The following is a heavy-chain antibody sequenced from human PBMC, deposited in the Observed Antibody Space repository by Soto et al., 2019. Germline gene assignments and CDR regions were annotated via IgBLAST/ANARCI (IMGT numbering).Heavy chain of an antibody. Sequence: SETLSLTCTVSGGSISSGGYYWSWIRQHPGKGLEWIGYIYYSGSTYYNPSLKSRVTISVDTSKNQFSLKLSSVTAADTAVYYCARDKVRGVNSYYYYYYGMDVWGQGTTVTVSS. D-gene: IGHD3-10*01. V-gene: IGHV4-31*03. CDR3: ARDKVRGVNSYYYYYYGMDV. CDR1: GGSISSGGYY. J-gene: IGHJ6*02. CDR2: IYYSGST.